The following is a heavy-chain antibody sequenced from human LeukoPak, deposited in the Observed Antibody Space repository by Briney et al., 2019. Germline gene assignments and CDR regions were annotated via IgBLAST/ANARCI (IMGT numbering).Heavy chain of an antibody. J-gene: IGHJ4*02. CDR1: GGSISSYY. CDR3: ASQMGYYDSSGPARRAHYYFDY. CDR2: IYTSGRT. V-gene: IGHV4-4*07. Sequence: SETLSLTCTVSGGSISSYYWSWIRQPAGKGLEWIGRIYTSGRTNYNPSLKRRVTTSVDTSKNQFSLKLSSVTAADTAVYYCASQMGYYDSSGPARRAHYYFDYWGQGTLVTVSS. D-gene: IGHD3-22*01.